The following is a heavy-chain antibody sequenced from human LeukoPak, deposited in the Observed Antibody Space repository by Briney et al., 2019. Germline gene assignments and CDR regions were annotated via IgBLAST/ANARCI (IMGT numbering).Heavy chain of an antibody. D-gene: IGHD3-9*01. CDR3: ARGRYDNLTEHLARLDV. J-gene: IGHJ6*02. Sequence: PSETLSLTCTVSGGSMKTFYWSWIRQPAGKGLEWVGRIFSRGTTNYNPSLKSRVTVSLDTSKNQFSLKLSSVTAADTAVYYCARGRYDNLTEHLARLDVWGQGTTVIVSS. CDR2: IFSRGTT. CDR1: GGSMKTFY. V-gene: IGHV4-4*07.